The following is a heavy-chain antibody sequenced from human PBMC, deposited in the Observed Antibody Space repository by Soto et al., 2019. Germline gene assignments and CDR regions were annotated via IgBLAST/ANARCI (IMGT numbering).Heavy chain of an antibody. V-gene: IGHV3-23*01. J-gene: IGHJ4*02. D-gene: IGHD6-19*01. CDR2: LNDRGDTT. CDR1: EFTFSNYA. Sequence: GGSLRLSCAASEFTFSNYAMGWVRQAPGKGLEWVSVLNDRGDTTYYTDSVKGRFAISRDNSKNTLYLQMNSLRAEDMAVYYCAKDATRTNGWYHFDYWGQGALVTVSS. CDR3: AKDATRTNGWYHFDY.